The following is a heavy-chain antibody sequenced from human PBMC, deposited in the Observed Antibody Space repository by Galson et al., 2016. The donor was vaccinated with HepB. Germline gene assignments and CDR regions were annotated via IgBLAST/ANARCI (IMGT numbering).Heavy chain of an antibody. CDR3: ARLDIVVDY. CDR2: TYYWSKWYY. D-gene: IGHD2-2*01. Sequence: CAISGDSVSSNNAGWNWIRQSPSRGLEWLGKTYYWSKWYYDYSVSLKGRITISPDTSKNQFSLHLNSVTPEDTAVYYCARLDIVVDYWGQGTLVTVSS. V-gene: IGHV6-1*01. CDR1: GDSVSSNNAG. J-gene: IGHJ4*02.